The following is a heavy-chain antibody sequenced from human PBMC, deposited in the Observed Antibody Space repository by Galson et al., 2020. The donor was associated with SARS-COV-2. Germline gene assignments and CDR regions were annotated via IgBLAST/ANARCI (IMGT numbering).Heavy chain of an antibody. J-gene: IGHJ6*02. Sequence: ASVKVSCTASGYSFTTYGISWVRQAPGQGLEWMGWISDYNGNTNYAEKFQGRVTMTTDTSTSTAYMEVRSLRSDDTAVYYCAREQFVVVPAAMGQPPYYYNGMDVWGQGTTFTVS. CDR2: ISDYNGNT. D-gene: IGHD2-2*01. CDR1: GYSFTTYG. CDR3: AREQFVVVPAAMGQPPYYYNGMDV. V-gene: IGHV1-18*01.